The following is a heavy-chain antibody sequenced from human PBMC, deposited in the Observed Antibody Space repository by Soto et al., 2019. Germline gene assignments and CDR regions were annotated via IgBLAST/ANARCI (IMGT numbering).Heavy chain of an antibody. V-gene: IGHV4-4*07. CDR3: VRASMPKAHFDS. Sequence: SETLSLTCTVSGGSIRGYYWSWIRQSAGMGLEWIGRMHTSGSTNYNPSPKSRVTFSVDMSKNQISLKLTSVTAADTALYYCVRASMPKAHFDSWGQGTLVTVSS. D-gene: IGHD2-2*01. CDR2: MHTSGST. CDR1: GGSIRGYY. J-gene: IGHJ4*02.